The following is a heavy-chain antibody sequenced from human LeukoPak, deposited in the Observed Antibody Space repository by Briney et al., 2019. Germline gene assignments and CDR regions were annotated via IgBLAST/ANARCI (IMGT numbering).Heavy chain of an antibody. V-gene: IGHV3-74*01. J-gene: IGHJ4*01. CDR2: INTNGDSA. CDR1: GFKFSSYW. D-gene: IGHD5-24*01. Sequence: GGSLRLSCAVSGFKFSSYWMNWVRQVPGKGLVWVAHINTNGDSANYADSVKGRFTTSRDNAKSTLSLQMNSLRAEDTAIYYCVRDNAYTFDYWGQGTLVTVSS. CDR3: VRDNAYTFDY.